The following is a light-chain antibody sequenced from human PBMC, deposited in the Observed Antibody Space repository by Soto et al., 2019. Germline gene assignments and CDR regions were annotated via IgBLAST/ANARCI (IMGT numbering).Light chain of an antibody. J-gene: IGLJ2*01. Sequence: QSALTQPPSASGSPGQSVTISCTGTSSDVGAYDYVSWYQQHPGKAPQLIIYDVIKRSSGVPDRFSGSKSGNTASLTVSGLQAEDEGDYYCWSHAGSTVVFGGGTQLTVL. V-gene: IGLV2-8*01. CDR3: WSHAGSTVV. CDR2: DVI. CDR1: SSDVGAYDY.